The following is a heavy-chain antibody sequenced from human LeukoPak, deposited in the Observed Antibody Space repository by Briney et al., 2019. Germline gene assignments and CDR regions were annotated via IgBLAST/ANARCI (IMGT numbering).Heavy chain of an antibody. CDR3: ARTAACRFDY. J-gene: IGHJ4*02. D-gene: IGHD6-6*01. Sequence: ASVKVSCKASGYTFPSYFMHWVRQAPGQGLEWMGIINPTGGSTTYAQKFQGRVTMTRDTSTGTVYMELSSLRSDDTAVYYCARTAACRFDYWGQGTLVTVSS. CDR2: INPTGGST. CDR1: GYTFPSYF. V-gene: IGHV1-46*01.